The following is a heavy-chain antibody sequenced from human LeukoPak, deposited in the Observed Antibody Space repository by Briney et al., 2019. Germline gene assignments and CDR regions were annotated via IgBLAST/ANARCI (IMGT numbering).Heavy chain of an antibody. V-gene: IGHV4-34*01. CDR2: INHSGST. D-gene: IGHD2-2*01. J-gene: IGHJ5*02. CDR3: ARDPRWLTPDCTSTSCYENYFDP. CDR1: GGSFSGYY. Sequence: SETLSLTCAVYGGSFSGYYWSWIRQPPGKGLEWIGEINHSGSTNYNPSLKSRVTISVDTSKNQFSLNMYSVTAADTAVYYCARDPRWLTPDCTSTSCYENYFDPWGQGTLVTVSS.